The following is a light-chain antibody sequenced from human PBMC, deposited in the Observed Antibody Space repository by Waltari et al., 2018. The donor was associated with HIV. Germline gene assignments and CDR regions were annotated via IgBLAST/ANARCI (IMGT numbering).Light chain of an antibody. Sequence: QSVLTQPPSASGTPGQRVTISCSGASSNIGSNSVYWYQELPGTAPKLLIYRTDQPPSGVPDRFSGSKSGTSASLAISGLRSEDEADYYCAAWDDSLSALFGGGTKLTVL. CDR3: AAWDDSLSAL. CDR1: SSNIGSNS. J-gene: IGLJ2*01. V-gene: IGLV1-47*01. CDR2: RTD.